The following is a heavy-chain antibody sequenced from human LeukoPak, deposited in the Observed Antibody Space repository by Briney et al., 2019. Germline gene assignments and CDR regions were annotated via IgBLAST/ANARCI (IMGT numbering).Heavy chain of an antibody. CDR2: INHSGST. CDR3: ARGRRYSSNGRGFVP. J-gene: IGHJ5*02. Sequence: SETLSLTCAVYGGSFSGYYWSWIRQPPGKGLEWIGEINHSGSTNYNPSLKSRVTISVDTSKNQFSLKLSSVTAADTAVYYCARGRRYSSNGRGFVPWGQGTLVTVSS. V-gene: IGHV4-34*01. D-gene: IGHD6-13*01. CDR1: GGSFSGYY.